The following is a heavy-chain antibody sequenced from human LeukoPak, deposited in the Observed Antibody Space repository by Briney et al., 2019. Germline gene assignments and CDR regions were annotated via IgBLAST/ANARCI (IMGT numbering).Heavy chain of an antibody. CDR1: GGSFSGYH. CDR2: INHSGST. Sequence: SETLSLTCAVYGGSFSGYHWSWIRQPPGKGLEWIGEINHSGSTNYNPSLKSRVTISVDTSKNQFSLKLSSVTAADTAVYYCARARWLRYCSSTSCYSWLNYFDYWGQGTLVTVSS. CDR3: ARARWLRYCSSTSCYSWLNYFDY. J-gene: IGHJ4*02. V-gene: IGHV4-34*01. D-gene: IGHD2-2*02.